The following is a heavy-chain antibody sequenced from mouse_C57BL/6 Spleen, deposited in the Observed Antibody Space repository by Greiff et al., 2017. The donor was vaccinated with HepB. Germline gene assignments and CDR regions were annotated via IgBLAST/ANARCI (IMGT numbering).Heavy chain of an antibody. Sequence: EVQLQQSGPELVKPGDSVKISCKASGYSFTGYFMNWVMQSHGKSLEWIGRINPYNGDTFYNQKFKGKATLTVDKSSSTAHMELRSLTSEDSAVYYFARWDYYGYYFDCWGQGTTLTVSS. V-gene: IGHV1-20*01. CDR3: ARWDYYGYYFDC. CDR2: INPYNGDT. CDR1: GYSFTGYF. D-gene: IGHD1-1*01. J-gene: IGHJ2*01.